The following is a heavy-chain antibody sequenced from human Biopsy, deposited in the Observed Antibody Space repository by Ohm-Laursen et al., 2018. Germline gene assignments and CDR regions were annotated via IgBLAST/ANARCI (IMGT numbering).Heavy chain of an antibody. CDR1: GYTFIAYN. CDR3: GKATDGKRYGMDV. V-gene: IGHV1-2*02. D-gene: IGHD5-24*01. CDR2: ITPESGGT. Sequence: ASVTASCKPSGYTFIAYNIHWVRQAPGHGLEWMGWITPESGGTDYAQKFRGRVSLTRDTSISTVYMELKSLTSDDTAVYYCGKATDGKRYGMDVWGQGTTVTVSS. J-gene: IGHJ6*02.